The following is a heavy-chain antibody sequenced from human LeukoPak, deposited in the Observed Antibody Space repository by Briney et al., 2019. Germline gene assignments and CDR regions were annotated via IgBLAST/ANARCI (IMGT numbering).Heavy chain of an antibody. CDR2: IIPIFGTA. CDR1: GGTFISYA. Sequence: ASVKVSCKASGGTFISYAISWVRQAPGQGREWMGGIIPIFGTANYAQKFQGRVTITTDESTSTAYMELSSLRSEDTAVYYCASDINRYYDFWSGYYYWGQGTLVTVSS. J-gene: IGHJ4*02. D-gene: IGHD3-3*01. CDR3: ASDINRYYDFWSGYYY. V-gene: IGHV1-69*05.